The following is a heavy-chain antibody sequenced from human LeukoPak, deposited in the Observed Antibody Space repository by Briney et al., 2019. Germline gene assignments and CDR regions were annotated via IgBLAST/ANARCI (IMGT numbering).Heavy chain of an antibody. D-gene: IGHD5-18*01. CDR1: GFTFSSYA. V-gene: IGHV3-23*01. Sequence: GGSLRLSCAASGFTFSSYAMSWVRQAPGKGLEWVSAISGSGGSTYYADSVKGRFTISRDNSKNTLYLQMNSLRAEDTAVYYCAKGQLWSSGLNWFDPWGQGTLVTVSS. CDR3: AKGQLWSSGLNWFDP. CDR2: ISGSGGST. J-gene: IGHJ5*02.